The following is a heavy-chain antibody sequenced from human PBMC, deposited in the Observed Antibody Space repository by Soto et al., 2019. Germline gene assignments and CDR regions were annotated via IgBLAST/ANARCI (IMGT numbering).Heavy chain of an antibody. J-gene: IGHJ4*02. D-gene: IGHD2-8*01. CDR1: GTTFSSFV. CDR3: ATRVIG. CDR2: ISGSGGST. Sequence: GGSLRLSCAVSGTTFSSFVMSWVRQAPGKGPEWVSGISGSGGSTYYADSVKGRFTISRDNSKNTLYLQMNSLRADDTAVYYCATRVIGRGQGTLVTVSS. V-gene: IGHV3-23*01.